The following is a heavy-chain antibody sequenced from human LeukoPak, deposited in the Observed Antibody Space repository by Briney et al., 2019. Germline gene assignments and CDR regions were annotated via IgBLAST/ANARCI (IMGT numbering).Heavy chain of an antibody. CDR1: GGSFSGYY. J-gene: IGHJ4*02. CDR3: ARGDGNSLDY. D-gene: IGHD4-23*01. V-gene: IGHV4-34*01. CDR2: INHSGST. Sequence: SETLSLTCAVYGGSFSGYYWSWIRQPPGKGLEWIGEINHSGSTNYNPSLKSRVTISVDTSKNQFSLRLSSVTAADTAVYYCARGDGNSLDYWGQGTLVTVSS.